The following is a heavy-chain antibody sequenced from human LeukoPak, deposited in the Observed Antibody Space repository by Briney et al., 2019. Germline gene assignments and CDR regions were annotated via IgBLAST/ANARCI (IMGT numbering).Heavy chain of an antibody. CDR1: GFTFSSYG. D-gene: IGHD3-22*01. V-gene: IGHV3-33*06. CDR2: IWYDGSIK. CDR3: AKSRGYYYEKSGPADY. Sequence: GGSLRLSCAASGFTFSSYGMHWVRQAPGKGLEWVVVIWYDGSIKYYGDSVKGRFTISRDNSKNTLYLQMNSLSAEDTAVYYCAKSRGYYYEKSGPADYWGQGTLVTVSS. J-gene: IGHJ4*02.